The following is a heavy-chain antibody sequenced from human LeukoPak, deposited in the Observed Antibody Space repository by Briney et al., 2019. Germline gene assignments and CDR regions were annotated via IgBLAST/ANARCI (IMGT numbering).Heavy chain of an antibody. D-gene: IGHD3-22*01. Sequence: GASVKVSCKASGGTFSSYAISWVRQAPGQGLEWMGRTIPIFGTANYAQKFQGRVTITTDESTSTAYMELSSLRSEDTTVCYCARDRPLDYYDSSGYYPFDYWGQGTLVTVSS. CDR1: GGTFSSYA. J-gene: IGHJ4*02. V-gene: IGHV1-69*05. CDR3: ARDRPLDYYDSSGYYPFDY. CDR2: TIPIFGTA.